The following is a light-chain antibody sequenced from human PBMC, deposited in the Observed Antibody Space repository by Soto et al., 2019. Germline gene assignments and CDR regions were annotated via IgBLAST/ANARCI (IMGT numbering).Light chain of an antibody. CDR3: SPYTSSTAYV. Sequence: QSVLTQPASVSGSPGQSITISCTGTSRDVCGYNYVSWYQLHPGKAPKLMVYEVSNRPSGVSNRFSGSKSGNTASLTISGLQAEDEADYYCSPYTSSTAYVFGTGTKVTVL. J-gene: IGLJ1*01. CDR1: SRDVCGYNY. CDR2: EVS. V-gene: IGLV2-14*01.